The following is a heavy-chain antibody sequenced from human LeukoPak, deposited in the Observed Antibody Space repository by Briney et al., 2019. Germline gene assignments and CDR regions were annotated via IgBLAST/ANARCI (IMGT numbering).Heavy chain of an antibody. V-gene: IGHV4-34*01. J-gene: IGHJ4*02. CDR1: GGPFSGYY. Sequence: SETLSLTCAVYGGPFSGYYWSWIRQPPGKGLEWIGEISHSGSTNYNPSLKSRVTISVDTSKNQFSLKLSSVTAADTAVYYCARASVRYFDYWGQGTLVTVSS. CDR2: ISHSGST. CDR3: ARASVRYFDY. D-gene: IGHD3-10*02.